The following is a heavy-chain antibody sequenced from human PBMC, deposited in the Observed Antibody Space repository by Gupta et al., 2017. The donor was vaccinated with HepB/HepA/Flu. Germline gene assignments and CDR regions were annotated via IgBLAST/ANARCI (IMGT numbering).Heavy chain of an antibody. CDR1: GYTFTSYY. V-gene: IGHV1-46*01. Sequence: QVQLVQSGAEVKKPGASVKVSCKASGYTFTSYYMHWVRQAPGQGVEGMGIINPSGGSTSYEQKVQGRVTMTRDTTTSTVYMELSRLRSEDTAVYYCARDQGEMAKIPFDYWGQGTLVTVSS. D-gene: IGHD5-24*01. CDR2: INPSGGST. CDR3: ARDQGEMAKIPFDY. J-gene: IGHJ4*02.